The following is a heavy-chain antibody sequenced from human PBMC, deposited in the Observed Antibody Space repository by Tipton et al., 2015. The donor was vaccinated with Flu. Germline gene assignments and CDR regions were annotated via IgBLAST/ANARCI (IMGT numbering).Heavy chain of an antibody. CDR2: IYYSGST. Sequence: LRLSCTVSGGSISSYYWSWIRQPPGKGLEWIGYIYYSGSTNYNPSLKSRVTISVDTSKNQFSLKLSSVTAADTAVYYCARLHYYDSSGYYYGGWFDPWGQGTLVTVSS. CDR3: ARLHYYDSSGYYYGGWFDP. D-gene: IGHD3-22*01. V-gene: IGHV4-59*01. CDR1: GGSISSYY. J-gene: IGHJ5*02.